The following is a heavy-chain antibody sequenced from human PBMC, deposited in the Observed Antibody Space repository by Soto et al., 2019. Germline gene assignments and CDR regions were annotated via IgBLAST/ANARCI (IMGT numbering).Heavy chain of an antibody. D-gene: IGHD6-19*01. Sequence: ASETLCLRCSVAGGSISSISDYWGWIRQPPGKGLEWIGSIYYSGSTYYNPSLKSRVTISVDTSKNQFSLKLSSVTAADTAVYYCARAAVAGTWFDYYYYYGMDVWGQGTTVTVSS. CDR3: ARAAVAGTWFDYYYYYGMDV. CDR1: GGSISSISDY. J-gene: IGHJ6*02. CDR2: IYYSGST. V-gene: IGHV4-39*01.